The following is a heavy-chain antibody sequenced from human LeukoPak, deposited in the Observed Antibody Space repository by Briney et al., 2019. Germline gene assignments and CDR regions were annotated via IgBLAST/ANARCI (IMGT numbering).Heavy chain of an antibody. D-gene: IGHD6-13*01. Sequence: ASVKVSCKASGYTFTGYYMHWVRQATGQGLEWMGWMNPNSGNTGYAQKFQGRVTITRNTSISTAYMELSSLRSEDTAVYYCARGRIAAADRFDYWGQGTLVTVSS. J-gene: IGHJ4*02. CDR1: GYTFTGYY. V-gene: IGHV1-8*03. CDR3: ARGRIAAADRFDY. CDR2: MNPNSGNT.